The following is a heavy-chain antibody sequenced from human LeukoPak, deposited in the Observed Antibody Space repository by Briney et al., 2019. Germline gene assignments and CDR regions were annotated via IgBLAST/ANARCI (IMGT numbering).Heavy chain of an antibody. Sequence: PGGSLRLSCAASGFTFSTYSMNWVRQAPGKGLEWVSYIDTSGTTIYYADSVKGRFTISRDNAKNSLYLQMNSLRAEDTAVYYCAKTNTDIVVVPAATFDYWGQGTLVTVSS. CDR1: GFTFSTYS. CDR2: IDTSGTTI. CDR3: AKTNTDIVVVPAATFDY. V-gene: IGHV3-48*01. D-gene: IGHD2-2*01. J-gene: IGHJ4*02.